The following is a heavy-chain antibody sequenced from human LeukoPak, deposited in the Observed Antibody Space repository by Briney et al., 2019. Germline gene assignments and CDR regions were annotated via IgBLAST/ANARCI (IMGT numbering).Heavy chain of an antibody. V-gene: IGHV3-53*01. CDR2: VYSGGST. CDR1: GFTVSGNY. J-gene: IGHJ4*02. Sequence: GESLRLSCAASGFTVSGNYMSWVRQAPGKGLECVSVVYSGGSTYYADSVKGRFTISRDNSKSTLYLQMNSLRAEDTAVYYCARYKYYYDRSGYYFDYWGQGTLVTVSS. CDR3: ARYKYYYDRSGYYFDY. D-gene: IGHD3-22*01.